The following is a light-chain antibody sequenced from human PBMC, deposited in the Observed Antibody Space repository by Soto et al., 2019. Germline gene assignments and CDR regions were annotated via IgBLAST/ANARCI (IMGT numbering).Light chain of an antibody. V-gene: IGKV1-5*01. CDR1: QSISSW. J-gene: IGKJ3*01. CDR3: QQYDTYST. Sequence: DIQMTQSPPTLSASAGDRVTITCRASQSISSWWAWYQQKAGKAPKLLIYDASRLESGVPSRFSGSGSGTEFTLTISSLQPHDFATVYCQQYDTYSTFAPGPKVDVK. CDR2: DAS.